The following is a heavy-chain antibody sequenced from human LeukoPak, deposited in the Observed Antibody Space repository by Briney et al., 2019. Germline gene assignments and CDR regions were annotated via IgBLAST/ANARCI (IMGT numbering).Heavy chain of an antibody. CDR1: GGSLSNYF. CDR2: THSSGNT. V-gene: IGHV4-59*01. J-gene: IGHJ4*02. Sequence: SETLSLTCTVSGGSLSNYFWTWIRQPPGKGLDWIGYTHSSGNTNYNPSLKSRVTMSVDTSKNQFSLKLTSVTAADTAIYYCARFEKFYDSSVHYLDYWGQGTLVTVSS. D-gene: IGHD3-22*01. CDR3: ARFEKFYDSSVHYLDY.